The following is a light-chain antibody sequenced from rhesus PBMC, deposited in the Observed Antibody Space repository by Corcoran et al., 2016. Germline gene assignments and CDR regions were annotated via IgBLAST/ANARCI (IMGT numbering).Light chain of an antibody. CDR2: AAS. CDR3: LQDYATPLT. CDR1: QAINKE. V-gene: IGKV1-94*01. Sequence: DIQMTQSPSSLSASVGDRVTVTCRASQAINKELSWYQLKPGKAPRLLIFAASTLETGVSSRFSGSGSGTDFALTITSLQPEDFATYYWLQDYATPLTFGGGTRV. J-gene: IGKJ4*01.